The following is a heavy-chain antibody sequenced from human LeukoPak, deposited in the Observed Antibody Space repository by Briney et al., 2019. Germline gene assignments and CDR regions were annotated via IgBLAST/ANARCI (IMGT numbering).Heavy chain of an antibody. D-gene: IGHD4-23*01. CDR3: ARDKYGGNSNAFDI. V-gene: IGHV3-74*01. CDR1: GFTFSSYC. J-gene: IGHJ3*02. CDR2: IGTDGSGA. Sequence: PGGSLRLSCAASGFTFSSYCMGWVRQVPGQGLVWVSRIGTDGSGATYADYVQGRFTISRDNAKNTLYLQMNSLRAEDTAVYYCARDKYGGNSNAFDIWGQGTLVAVSS.